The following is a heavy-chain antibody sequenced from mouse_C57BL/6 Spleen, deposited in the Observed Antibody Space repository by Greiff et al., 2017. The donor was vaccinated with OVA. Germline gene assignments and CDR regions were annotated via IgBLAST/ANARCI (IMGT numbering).Heavy chain of an antibody. J-gene: IGHJ1*03. CDR3: ARSGYYGNYVRYFDV. CDR1: GYTFTNYW. V-gene: IGHV1-63*01. Sequence: QVQLQQSGAELVRPGTSVKMSCKASGYTFTNYWIGWAKQRPGHGLEWIGDIYPGGGYTNYNEKFKGKATLTADKSSSTAYMQFSSLTSEDSAIYYCARSGYYGNYVRYFDVWGTGTTVTVSA. D-gene: IGHD2-1*01. CDR2: IYPGGGYT.